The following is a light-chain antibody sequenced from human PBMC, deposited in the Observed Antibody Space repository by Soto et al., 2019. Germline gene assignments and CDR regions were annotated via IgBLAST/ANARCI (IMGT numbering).Light chain of an antibody. Sequence: DIQMTQSPPTLSASVGDRVTITCRASQSIRSYLAWYQQMPGKAPKLLIYGAYNLQSGVPSRFSGSGSGTEFTLTISSLQPDDFATYFCQHHNSYSQTFGQGTKVEIK. CDR3: QHHNSYSQT. CDR1: QSIRSY. CDR2: GAY. J-gene: IGKJ1*01. V-gene: IGKV1-5*01.